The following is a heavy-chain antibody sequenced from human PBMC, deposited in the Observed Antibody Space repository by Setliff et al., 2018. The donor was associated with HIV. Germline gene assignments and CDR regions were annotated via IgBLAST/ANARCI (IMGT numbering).Heavy chain of an antibody. J-gene: IGHJ6*03. V-gene: IGHV3-13*01. CDR1: GFTLRSCD. D-gene: IGHD5-18*01. Sequence: PGESLKISCVVSGFTLRSCDMYWVRQAPGKGLEWVSGLGVRGDTYYTGSVKGRFAISRESAKNSLYLQMSNLRPEDTGVYYCLRGSIQVPGLDHMDVCGKGTTVTVSS. CDR3: LRGSIQVPGLDHMDV. CDR2: LGVRGDT.